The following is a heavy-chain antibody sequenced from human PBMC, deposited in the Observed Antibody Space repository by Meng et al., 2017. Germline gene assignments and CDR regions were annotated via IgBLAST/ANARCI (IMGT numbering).Heavy chain of an antibody. J-gene: IGHJ4*02. D-gene: IGHD5-12*01. Sequence: VQLQQWGAGLLRPSETLSLTCAVYGGSFSGYDWNWIRQPPGKGLEWIGEINEFGSTNYNPSLKSRVTILVDTSKNQFSLKLRSVTAADTAVYYCARQRGPDFWGQGSLVTVSS. CDR2: INEFGST. V-gene: IGHV4-34*01. CDR3: ARQRGPDF. CDR1: GGSFSGYD.